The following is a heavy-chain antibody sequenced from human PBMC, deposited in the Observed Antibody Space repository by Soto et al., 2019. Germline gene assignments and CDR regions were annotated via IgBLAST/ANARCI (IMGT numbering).Heavy chain of an antibody. V-gene: IGHV3-23*01. CDR3: AKDRALSTPLNWFDP. CDR1: GFTFSSYA. J-gene: IGHJ5*02. Sequence: PGGSLRLSCAASGFTFSSYAMSWVRQAPGKGLEWVSAISGSGGSTYYADSVKGRFTISRDNSKNTLYLQMNSLRAEDTAVYYYAKDRALSTPLNWFDPWGQGTLVTVSS. CDR2: ISGSGGST. D-gene: IGHD3-16*02.